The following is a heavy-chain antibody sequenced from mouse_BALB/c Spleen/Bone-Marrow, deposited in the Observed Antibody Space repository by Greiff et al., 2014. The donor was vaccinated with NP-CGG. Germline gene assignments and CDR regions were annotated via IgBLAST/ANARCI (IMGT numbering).Heavy chain of an antibody. V-gene: IGHV1-69*02. CDR2: IYPSDSYT. CDR3: TSGNYAY. D-gene: IGHD2-1*01. CDR1: GYTFTSYW. Sequence: VQLQQSGAELVRPGASVKLSCKASGYTFTSYWINWVKQRPGQGLEWIGNIYPSDSYTNYNQKFKAKATLTVDKSSSTAYMQLSSPTSEDSAVYYCTSGNYAYWGQGTLVTVSA. J-gene: IGHJ3*01.